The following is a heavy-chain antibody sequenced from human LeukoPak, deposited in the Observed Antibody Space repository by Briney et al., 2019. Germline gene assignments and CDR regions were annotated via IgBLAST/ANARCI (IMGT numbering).Heavy chain of an antibody. CDR3: ARGGYVLLWFAENWFDP. V-gene: IGHV4-34*01. CDR1: GFTVSSNY. Sequence: PGGSLRLSCAASGFTVSSNYMSWIRQPPGKGLEWIGEINHSGSTNYNPSLKSRVTISVDTSKNQFSLRLSSVTAADTAVYYCARGGYVLLWFAENWFDPWGQGTLVTVSS. J-gene: IGHJ5*02. D-gene: IGHD3-10*01. CDR2: INHSGST.